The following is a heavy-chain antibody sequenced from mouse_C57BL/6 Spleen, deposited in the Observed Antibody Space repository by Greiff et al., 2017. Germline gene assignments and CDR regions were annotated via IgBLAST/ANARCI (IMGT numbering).Heavy chain of an antibody. CDR2: IFPGSGST. V-gene: IGHV1-75*01. CDR1: GYTFTDYY. CDR3: ARKGANAMDY. Sequence: QVQLQQPGPELVKPGASVKLSCKASGYTFTDYYINWVKQRPGQGLEWIGWIFPGSGSTYYNEKFKGKATLTVDKSSSTASMSLSSLTSDNSAVYFCARKGANAMDYWGQGTSVTVSS. J-gene: IGHJ4*01.